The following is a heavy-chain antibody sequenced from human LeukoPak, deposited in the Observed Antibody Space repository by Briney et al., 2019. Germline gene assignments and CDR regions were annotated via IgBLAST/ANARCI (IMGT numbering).Heavy chain of an antibody. CDR1: GGSFSGYY. V-gene: IGHV4-34*01. CDR3: ARSGSYYYDKSRRAPYYFDY. CDR2: INHSGST. Sequence: PSETLSLTCAVYGGSFSGYYWSWIRQPPGKGLEWIGEINHSGSTNYNPSLKSRVTISVDTSKNQFSLKLSSVTAADTAVYYCARSGSYYYDKSRRAPYYFDYWGQGTLVTVSP. D-gene: IGHD3-22*01. J-gene: IGHJ4*02.